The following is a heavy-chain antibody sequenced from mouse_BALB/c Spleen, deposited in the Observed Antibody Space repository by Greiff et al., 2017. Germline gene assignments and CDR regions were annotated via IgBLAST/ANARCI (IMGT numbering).Heavy chain of an antibody. V-gene: IGHV5-17*02. CDR3: ARHYDSSLYDMDY. D-gene: IGHD1-1*01. CDR1: GFTFSSFG. CDR2: ISSGSSTI. J-gene: IGHJ4*01. Sequence: EGQLVESGGGLVQPGGSRKLSCAASGFTFSSFGMHWVRQAPEKGLEWVAYISSGSSTIYYADTVKGRFTISRDNPKNTLFLQMTSLRSEDTAIYYCARHYDSSLYDMDYWGQGTSVTVSS.